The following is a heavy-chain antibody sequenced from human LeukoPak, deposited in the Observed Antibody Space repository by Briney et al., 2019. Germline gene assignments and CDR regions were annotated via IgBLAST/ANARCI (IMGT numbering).Heavy chain of an antibody. J-gene: IGHJ4*02. D-gene: IGHD1-1*01. CDR1: GFTFSSYS. CDR2: ISSSSSYI. Sequence: GGSLGLSCAASGFTFSSYSMNWVRQAPGKGLEWVSSISSSSSYIYYADSVKGRFTIPRDNAKNSLYLQMNSLRAEDTAVYYCARDGNYNWNDGSYFDYWGQGTLVTVSS. V-gene: IGHV3-21*04. CDR3: ARDGNYNWNDGSYFDY.